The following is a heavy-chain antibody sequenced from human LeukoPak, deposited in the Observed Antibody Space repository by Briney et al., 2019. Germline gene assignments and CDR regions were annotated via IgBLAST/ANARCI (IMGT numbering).Heavy chain of an antibody. Sequence: RASVKVSCKASGYTFTSYDINWVRQATGQGLEWMGWMNPNSGNTGYAQKFQGRVTMTRNTSISTAYMELSSLRSEDTAVYYCARGYCSSTSCYWGPSDAFDIWGQGTMVTVSS. CDR2: MNPNSGNT. V-gene: IGHV1-8*01. J-gene: IGHJ3*02. D-gene: IGHD2-2*01. CDR3: ARGYCSSTSCYWGPSDAFDI. CDR1: GYTFTSYD.